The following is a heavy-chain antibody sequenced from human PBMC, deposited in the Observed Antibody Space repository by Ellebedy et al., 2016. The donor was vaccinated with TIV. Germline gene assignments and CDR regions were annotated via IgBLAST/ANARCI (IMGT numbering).Heavy chain of an antibody. J-gene: IGHJ5*02. V-gene: IGHV3-74*01. D-gene: IGHD4-11*01. CDR2: IKSDGSGT. CDR3: ARDRGDYSISGP. CDR1: GFTFGRYW. Sequence: GESLKISXVASGFTFGRYWMHWVRQAPGNKLVWVSRIKSDGSGTTYADSVKGRFTTSRDNARNTLYLQMNSLRGEDTAVYFCARDRGDYSISGPWGQGTLVTVSS.